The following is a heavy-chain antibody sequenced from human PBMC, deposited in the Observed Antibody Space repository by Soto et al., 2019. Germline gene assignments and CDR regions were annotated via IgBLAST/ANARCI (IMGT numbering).Heavy chain of an antibody. Sequence: QVQLVQSGAEVKKLGSSVKVSCKASGGTFSSYTISWVRQAPGQGLEWMGRIIPILGIANYAQKFQGRVTITADKSTSTAYMELSSLRSEDTAVYYCATTVVPAATRRDYWGQGTLVTVSS. CDR3: ATTVVPAATRRDY. V-gene: IGHV1-69*02. D-gene: IGHD2-2*01. CDR2: IIPILGIA. CDR1: GGTFSSYT. J-gene: IGHJ4*02.